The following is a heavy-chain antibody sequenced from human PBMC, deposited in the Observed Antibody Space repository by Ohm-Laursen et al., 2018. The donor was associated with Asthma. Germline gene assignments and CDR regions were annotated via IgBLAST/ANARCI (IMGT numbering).Heavy chain of an antibody. CDR3: ASSKGYGDYQSLDY. D-gene: IGHD4-17*01. V-gene: IGHV1-3*01. Sequence: ASVKVSCNASGHPFTTYTIQWVRQAPGQRLEWMGWINSGNADTEYSQKFMGRVTISMDTSATTAYMEMSSLRSEDTSVYYCASSKGYGDYQSLDYWGQGTLVTVSS. J-gene: IGHJ4*02. CDR2: INSGNADT. CDR1: GHPFTTYT.